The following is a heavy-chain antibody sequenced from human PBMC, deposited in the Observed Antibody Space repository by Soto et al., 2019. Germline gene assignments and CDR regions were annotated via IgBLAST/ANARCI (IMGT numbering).Heavy chain of an antibody. CDR3: ARDIVVVVAASDYYYMDV. J-gene: IGHJ6*03. CDR1: GFTFSSYS. V-gene: IGHV3-21*01. CDR2: ISSSSSYI. D-gene: IGHD2-15*01. Sequence: GGSLRLSCAASGFTFSSYSMNWVRQAPGKGLEWVSSISSSSSYIYYADSVKGRFTISRDNAKNSLYLQMNSLRAEDTAVYYCARDIVVVVAASDYYYMDVWGKGTTVTVSS.